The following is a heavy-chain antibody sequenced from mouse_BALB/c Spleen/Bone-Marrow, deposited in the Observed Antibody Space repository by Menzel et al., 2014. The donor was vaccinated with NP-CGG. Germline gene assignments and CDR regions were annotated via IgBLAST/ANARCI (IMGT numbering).Heavy chain of an antibody. CDR2: IRLKSNNYAT. J-gene: IGHJ1*01. CDR1: GFTFSNYW. V-gene: IGHV6-6*02. CDR3: TRRGGWYFDV. Sequence: EVMLVKSGGGLVQPGGSMKLSCVASGFTFSNYWMNWVRQSPEKGLEWVAEIRLKSNNYATHYAESVKGRFTISRDDSKSSVYLQMNNLRAEDTGIYYCTRRGGWYFDVWGAGTTVTVSS.